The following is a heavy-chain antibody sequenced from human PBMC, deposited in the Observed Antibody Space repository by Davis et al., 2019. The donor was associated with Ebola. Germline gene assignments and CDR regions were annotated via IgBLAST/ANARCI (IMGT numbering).Heavy chain of an antibody. CDR2: ISGYNGHT. D-gene: IGHD3-3*01. J-gene: IGHJ4*02. CDR3: ARGDFWSGYLFDY. CDR1: GYTFTTYA. V-gene: IGHV1-18*04. Sequence: AASVKVSCKASGYTFTTYAISWVRHAPGQGLEWMGWISGYNGHTKYAQILQGRVTMTTDTSTSTAYMDLRSLTSDDTAVYYCARGDFWSGYLFDYWGQGTLATVSS.